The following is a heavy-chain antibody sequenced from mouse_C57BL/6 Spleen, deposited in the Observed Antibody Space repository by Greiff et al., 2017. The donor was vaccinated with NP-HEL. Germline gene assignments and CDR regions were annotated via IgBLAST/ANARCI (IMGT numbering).Heavy chain of an antibody. V-gene: IGHV1-82*01. CDR1: GYAFSSSW. J-gene: IGHJ3*01. CDR2: IYPGDGDT. CDR3: ARPPLDSSGYPFAY. D-gene: IGHD3-2*02. Sequence: QVQLQQSGPELVKPGASVKISCKASGYAFSSSWMNWVKQRPGKGLEWIGRIYPGDGDTNYNGKFKGKATLTADKSSSTAYMQLSSLTSEDSAVYFCARPPLDSSGYPFAYWGQGTLVTVSA.